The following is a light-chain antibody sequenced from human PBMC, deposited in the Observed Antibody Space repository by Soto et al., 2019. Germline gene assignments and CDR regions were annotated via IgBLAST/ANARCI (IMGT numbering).Light chain of an antibody. Sequence: EIVLTQSPGTLSLSPGERATLSCRASQSVSSSYLAWYQQKPGQAPRLLIYGASSRATGIPDRFSGSGSGTDCNLTIRRLEPEDFAVYYCQHYGSSFTFGPGTKVDIK. J-gene: IGKJ3*01. CDR3: QHYGSSFT. V-gene: IGKV3-20*01. CDR1: QSVSSSY. CDR2: GAS.